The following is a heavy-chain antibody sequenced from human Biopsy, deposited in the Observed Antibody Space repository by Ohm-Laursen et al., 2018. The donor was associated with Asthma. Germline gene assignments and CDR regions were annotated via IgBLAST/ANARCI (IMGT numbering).Heavy chain of an antibody. J-gene: IGHJ5*02. V-gene: IGHV1-2*06. Sequence: ASVKVSCKASGYTFIGCHIHWMRQAPGQGLEWMGRINPNSGGTNYAQKFQGRVTMTRDTSISTAYMEVSRLRSDDTAMYYCARGQKSAGDRWFDPWGQGTQVTVSS. CDR2: INPNSGGT. D-gene: IGHD6-13*01. CDR3: ARGQKSAGDRWFDP. CDR1: GYTFIGCH.